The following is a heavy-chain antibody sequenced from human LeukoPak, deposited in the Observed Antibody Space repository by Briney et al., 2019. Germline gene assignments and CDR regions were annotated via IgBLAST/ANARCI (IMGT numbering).Heavy chain of an antibody. CDR1: GFTFSSYE. D-gene: IGHD1-26*01. CDR2: ISSSGSTT. Sequence: GGSLRLSCAASGFTFSSYEMTWVRQAPGKGLEWVSYISSSGSTTHYADSVKGRFTFSRDNAKNSLYLQMNSLRAEDTAVYYCARDQRGSYYGFFDYWGQGTLVTVSS. CDR3: ARDQRGSYYGFFDY. V-gene: IGHV3-48*03. J-gene: IGHJ4*02.